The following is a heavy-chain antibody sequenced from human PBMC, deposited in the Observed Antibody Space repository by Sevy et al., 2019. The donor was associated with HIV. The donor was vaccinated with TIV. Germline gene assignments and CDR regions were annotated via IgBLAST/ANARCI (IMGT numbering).Heavy chain of an antibody. CDR2: IYYSGSA. J-gene: IGHJ4*02. V-gene: IGHV4-59*01. CDR1: GGSITTYY. D-gene: IGHD3-10*02. Sequence: SETLSLTCTVSGGSITTYYWSWIRQPPGKGLEWIGYIYYSGSANYNPSLKSRVTISVDTSKNQFSLKLNSVTAADTAIYYCARMNEDLFVDHWGQGILVTVSS. CDR3: ARMNEDLFVDH.